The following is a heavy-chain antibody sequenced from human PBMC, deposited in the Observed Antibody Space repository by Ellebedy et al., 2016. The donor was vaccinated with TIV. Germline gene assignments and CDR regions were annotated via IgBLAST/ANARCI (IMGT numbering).Heavy chain of an antibody. J-gene: IGHJ4*02. D-gene: IGHD5-18*01. CDR3: ATDSRYSYGYRFNF. V-gene: IGHV1-69*04. CDR2: IIPILGIG. Sequence: ASVKVSCKASGGTFSSYAISWVRQAPGQGLEWMGRIIPILGIGNYAQKFQGRVTNTADTSMSTVYLELSTLRSEDTAVYYCATDSRYSYGYRFNFWGQGTLVIVSS. CDR1: GGTFSSYA.